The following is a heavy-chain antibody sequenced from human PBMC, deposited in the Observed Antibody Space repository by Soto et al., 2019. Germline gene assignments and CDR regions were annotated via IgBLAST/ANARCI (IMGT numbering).Heavy chain of an antibody. V-gene: IGHV4-34*01. CDR2: INHSGST. CDR3: ARAPPGYCSSTSCYLYFDY. D-gene: IGHD2-2*01. CDR1: GGSFSGYY. Sequence: SETLSLACAVYGGSFSGYYWSWIRQPPGKGLEWIGEINHSGSTNYNPSLKSRVTISVDTSKNQFTLKLSSVTAADTAVYDCARAPPGYCSSTSCYLYFDYWAREPWSPSPQ. J-gene: IGHJ4*02.